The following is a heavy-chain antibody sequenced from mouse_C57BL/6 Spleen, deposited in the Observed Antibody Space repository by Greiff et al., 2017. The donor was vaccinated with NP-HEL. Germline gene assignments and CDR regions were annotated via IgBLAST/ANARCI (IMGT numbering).Heavy chain of an antibody. J-gene: IGHJ2*01. Sequence: VKLQESGPELVKPGASVKISCKASGYAFSSSWMNWVKQRPGKGLEWIGRIYPGDGDTNYNGKFKGKATLTADKSSSTAYMQLSSLTSEDAAVYFCARWGDYGSLDYRGQGTTLTVSS. CDR1: GYAFSSSW. V-gene: IGHV1-82*01. CDR2: IYPGDGDT. CDR3: ARWGDYGSLDY. D-gene: IGHD1-1*01.